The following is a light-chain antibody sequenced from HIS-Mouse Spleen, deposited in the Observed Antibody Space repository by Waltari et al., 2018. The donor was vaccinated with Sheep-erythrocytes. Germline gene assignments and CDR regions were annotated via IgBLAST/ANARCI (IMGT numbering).Light chain of an antibody. CDR2: EGS. Sequence: QSALTQPASVSGSPGQSITISCTGTSSDVGSYNLVSWYQQHPGKAPKLMIYEGSKRPSGGSNSVSGSKAGNTDSLTISGLQAEDEADYYCCSYAGSSTPWVFGGGTKLTVL. CDR1: SSDVGSYNL. J-gene: IGLJ3*02. CDR3: CSYAGSSTPWV. V-gene: IGLV2-23*01.